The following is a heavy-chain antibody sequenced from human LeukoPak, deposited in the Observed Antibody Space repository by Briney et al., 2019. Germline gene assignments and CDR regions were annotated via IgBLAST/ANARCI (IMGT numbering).Heavy chain of an antibody. CDR1: GFTFSSYA. CDR2: ISGSGDST. Sequence: GGSLRLSCAASGFTFSSYAMSWVRQAPGKGLEWVSAISGSGDSTYYADSVKGRFTVSRDNSKNILYLQMNSLRVEDTAVYYCAKDPETTVTRVWWFDPWGQGTLVTVSS. J-gene: IGHJ5*02. D-gene: IGHD4-11*01. V-gene: IGHV3-23*01. CDR3: AKDPETTVTRVWWFDP.